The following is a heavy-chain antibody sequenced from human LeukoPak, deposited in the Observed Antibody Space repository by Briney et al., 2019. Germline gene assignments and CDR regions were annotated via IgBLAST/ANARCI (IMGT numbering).Heavy chain of an antibody. CDR3: ARGGTAAGHRDYFDY. J-gene: IGHJ4*02. Sequence: GGSLRLSYAASGITFSSLWMSWFRQAPGKGLEWVADIKPDGSEEHYVASVRGRFTISRDNAKNSLYLQMNSLRAEDTAVYYCARGGTAAGHRDYFDYWGRGTLVTVSS. CDR1: GITFSSLW. D-gene: IGHD6-13*01. CDR2: IKPDGSEE. V-gene: IGHV3-7*01.